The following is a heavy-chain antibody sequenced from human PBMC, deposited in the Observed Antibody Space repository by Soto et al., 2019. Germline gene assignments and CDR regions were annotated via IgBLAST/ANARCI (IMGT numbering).Heavy chain of an antibody. V-gene: IGHV3-74*01. CDR3: ACRYFDWLTHYYYGMDV. D-gene: IGHD3-9*01. J-gene: IGHJ6*02. Sequence: PGGSLRLSCAASGFTFSSYWMHWVRQAPGKGLVWVSRINSDGSSTSYADSVKGRFTISRDNAKNTLYLQMNSLRAEDTAVYYCACRYFDWLTHYYYGMDVWGQGTTVTVSS. CDR2: INSDGSST. CDR1: GFTFSSYW.